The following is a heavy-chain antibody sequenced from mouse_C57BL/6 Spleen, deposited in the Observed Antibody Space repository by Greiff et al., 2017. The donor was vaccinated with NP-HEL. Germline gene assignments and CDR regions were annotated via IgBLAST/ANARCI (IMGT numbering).Heavy chain of an antibody. D-gene: IGHD1-1*01. Sequence: EVQLVESEGGLVQPGRSMKLSCTASGFTFSDYYMAWVRQVPEKGLEWVANINYDGSSTYYLDSLKSRFIISRDNAKNILYLQMSSLKSEDTATYYCARAPVYYGSSFDYWGQGTTLTVSS. CDR2: INYDGSST. V-gene: IGHV5-16*01. CDR1: GFTFSDYY. J-gene: IGHJ2*01. CDR3: ARAPVYYGSSFDY.